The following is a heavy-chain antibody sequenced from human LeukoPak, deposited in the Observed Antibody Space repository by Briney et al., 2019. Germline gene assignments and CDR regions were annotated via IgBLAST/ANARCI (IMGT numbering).Heavy chain of an antibody. V-gene: IGHV1-2*06. Sequence: ASVKVSCKASGYTFTGYYMHWVRQAPGQGREWMGRINPNSGGTNYAQKFQGRVTMTRDTSISTAYMELSRLRSDDTAVYYCAREVAGTTPERERFDPWGQGTLVTVSS. J-gene: IGHJ5*02. CDR2: INPNSGGT. D-gene: IGHD1-7*01. CDR3: AREVAGTTPERERFDP. CDR1: GYTFTGYY.